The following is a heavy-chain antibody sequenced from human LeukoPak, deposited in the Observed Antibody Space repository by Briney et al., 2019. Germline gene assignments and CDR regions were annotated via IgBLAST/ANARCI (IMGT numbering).Heavy chain of an antibody. J-gene: IGHJ6*03. CDR2: ISYDGSNK. V-gene: IGHV3-30*18. CDR1: GFTFSSYG. D-gene: IGHD3-3*01. Sequence: GGSLRLSCAASGFTFSSYGMHWVRQAPGKELEWVAVISYDGSNKYYADSVKGRFTISRDNSKNTLYLQMNSLRAEDTAVYYCAKEGVFGVVILYYYMDVWGKGTTVTVSS. CDR3: AKEGVFGVVILYYYMDV.